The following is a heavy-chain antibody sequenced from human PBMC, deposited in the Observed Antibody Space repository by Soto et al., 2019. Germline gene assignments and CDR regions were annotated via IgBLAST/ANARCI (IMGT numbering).Heavy chain of an antibody. CDR2: VNLGGNT. Sequence: SETLALTCSVYGGSFSGYYWSWIRQSPVKGLEWIGLVNLGGNTNYSPPLKSRATISIDVSKNQFSLSLTSLTAADSAVYFCSRTITTVPTLGMDVWGQGTTVTVSS. V-gene: IGHV4-34*01. J-gene: IGHJ6*02. CDR1: GGSFSGYY. CDR3: SRTITTVPTLGMDV. D-gene: IGHD4-4*01.